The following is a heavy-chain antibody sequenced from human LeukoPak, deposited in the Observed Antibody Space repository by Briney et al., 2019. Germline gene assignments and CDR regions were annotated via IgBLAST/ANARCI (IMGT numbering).Heavy chain of an antibody. V-gene: IGHV3-30*02. CDR1: GFTFSSYS. CDR3: AKDRGDILTGYYV. Sequence: PGGSLRLSCAAYGFTFSSYSMNWVRQAPGKGLEWVAFIQYDGSNKYYADSVKGRFTISRDNSKNTLYLQMNSLRAEDTAVYYCAKDRGDILTGYYVWGQGTLVTVSS. J-gene: IGHJ4*02. D-gene: IGHD3-9*01. CDR2: IQYDGSNK.